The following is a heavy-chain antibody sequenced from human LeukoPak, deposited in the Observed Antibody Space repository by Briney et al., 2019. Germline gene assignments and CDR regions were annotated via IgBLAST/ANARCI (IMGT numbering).Heavy chain of an antibody. V-gene: IGHV3-30-3*02. CDR2: ISYDGSNK. CDR3: AKRGDYDYFDY. Sequence: GGSLRLSCAASGFTFSSYAMHWVRQAPGKGLEWVAVISYDGSNKYYADSVKGRFTISRDNSKNTLYLQMNSLRAEDTAVYYCAKRGDYDYFDYWGQGTLVTVSS. CDR1: GFTFSSYA. J-gene: IGHJ4*02. D-gene: IGHD4-17*01.